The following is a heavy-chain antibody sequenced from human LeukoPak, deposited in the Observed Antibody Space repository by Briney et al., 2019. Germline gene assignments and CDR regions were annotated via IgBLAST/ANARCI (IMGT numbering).Heavy chain of an antibody. V-gene: IGHV3-64*04. J-gene: IGHJ4*02. D-gene: IGHD6-19*01. CDR3: ANRPLNSASGWYGVDY. CDR1: GFPFSSYA. Sequence: GGSLRLSCSASGFPFSSYAMHWVRQAPGKGLEYVSAISDSGGSTYYADSVKGRFTISRDNSKDTLYLQMNSLRAEDTAVYYCANRPLNSASGWYGVDYWGQGTLVTVSS. CDR2: ISDSGGST.